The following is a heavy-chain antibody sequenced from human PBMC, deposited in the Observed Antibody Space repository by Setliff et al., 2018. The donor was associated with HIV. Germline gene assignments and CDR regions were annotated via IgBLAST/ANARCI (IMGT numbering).Heavy chain of an antibody. Sequence: PSETLSLTCTVSGGSISSYYWSWIRQPPGKGLEWIGYIYYSGSTNYNPSLKSRVTISVDTSKNQFSLKLSSVTAADTAVYYCARGGRGHSYGSEGVDYWGQGTLVTVSS. V-gene: IGHV4-59*01. CDR1: GGSISSYY. CDR3: ARGGRGHSYGSEGVDY. D-gene: IGHD5-18*01. CDR2: IYYSGST. J-gene: IGHJ4*02.